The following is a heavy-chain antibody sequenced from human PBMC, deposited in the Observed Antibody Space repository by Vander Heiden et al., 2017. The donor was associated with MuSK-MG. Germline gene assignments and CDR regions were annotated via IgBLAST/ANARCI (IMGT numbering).Heavy chain of an antibody. CDR1: GGSFSGYY. CDR2: INHSGST. D-gene: IGHD3-16*02. Sequence: QVQLQQWGAGLLKPSETLSLTCAVYGGSFSGYYWSWIRQPPGKGLGWIGEINHSGSTNYNPSLKSRVTISVDTSKNQFSLKLSSVTAADTAVYYCARGPNGLYYDYVWGSYRSPRGGMDVWGHGTTVTVSS. CDR3: ARGPNGLYYDYVWGSYRSPRGGMDV. V-gene: IGHV4-34*01. J-gene: IGHJ6*02.